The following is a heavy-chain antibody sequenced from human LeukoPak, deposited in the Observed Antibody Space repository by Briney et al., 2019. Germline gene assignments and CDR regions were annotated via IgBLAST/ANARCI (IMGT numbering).Heavy chain of an antibody. J-gene: IGHJ4*02. V-gene: IGHV4-39*07. CDR1: GGSISSSGHY. CDR2: IYYSGST. D-gene: IGHD1/OR15-1a*01. CDR3: ARGTMILGLGY. Sequence: SETLSLTCTVSGGSISSSGHYWGWIRQPPGKGLEWIGTIYYSGSTYYNPSLKSRVTISVDRSKNQFSLKLSSVTAADTAVYYCARGTMILGLGYWGQGTLVTVSS.